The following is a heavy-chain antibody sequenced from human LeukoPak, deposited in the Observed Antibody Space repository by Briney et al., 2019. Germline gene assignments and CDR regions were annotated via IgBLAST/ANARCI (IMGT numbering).Heavy chain of an antibody. D-gene: IGHD3-10*01. CDR3: ARGRWFGELLPYYYYGMDV. V-gene: IGHV4-34*01. Sequence: SETLSLTCAVYGVSFSGYYWSWIRQPPGKGLEWIGEINHSGSTNYNPSLKSRVTISVDTSKNQFSLKLSSVTAADTAVYYCARGRWFGELLPYYYYGMDVWGQGTTVTVSS. CDR2: INHSGST. J-gene: IGHJ6*02. CDR1: GVSFSGYY.